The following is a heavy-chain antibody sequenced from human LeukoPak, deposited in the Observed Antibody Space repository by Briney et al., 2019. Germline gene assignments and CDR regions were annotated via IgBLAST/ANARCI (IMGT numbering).Heavy chain of an antibody. CDR1: GGTFSSYA. D-gene: IGHD2-15*01. CDR3: ARAETYCSGGSCYWYYYGMDV. J-gene: IGHJ6*02. V-gene: IGHV1-69*13. CDR2: IIPIFGTA. Sequence: ASVKVSCKAPGGTFSSYAISWVRQAPGQGLEWMGGIIPIFGTANYAQKFQGRVTITADESTSTANMELSSLGSEDTAVYYCARAETYCSGGSCYWYYYGMDVWGQGTTVTVSS.